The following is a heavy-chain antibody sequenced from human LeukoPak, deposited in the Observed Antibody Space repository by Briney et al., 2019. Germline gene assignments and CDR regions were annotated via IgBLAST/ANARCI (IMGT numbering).Heavy chain of an antibody. CDR1: GFTFSSYA. CDR3: ARGRNYYDSSRYYYEGDAFDI. CDR2: ISYDGSNK. V-gene: IGHV3-30*04. Sequence: GGSLRLSCAASGFTFSSYAMHWVRQAPGKGLEWVAVISYDGSNKYYADSVKGRFTISRDSSKNTLYLQMNSLRAEDTAVYYCARGRNYYDSSRYYYEGDAFDIWGQGTMVTVSS. D-gene: IGHD3-22*01. J-gene: IGHJ3*02.